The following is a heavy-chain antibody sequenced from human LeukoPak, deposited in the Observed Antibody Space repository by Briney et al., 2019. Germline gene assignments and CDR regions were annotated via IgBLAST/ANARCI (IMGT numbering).Heavy chain of an antibody. J-gene: IGHJ4*02. V-gene: IGHV1-18*01. CDR2: ISAYNGNT. CDR3: AREGSRIAAAGTNHFDY. Sequence: GASVKVSCKASGYTFTSYGISWVRQAPGQGLEWMGWISAYNGNTNYAQKLQGRVTMTTDTSTSTAYMELRSLRSDDTAVYYCAREGSRIAAAGTNHFDYWGQGTLVTVSS. D-gene: IGHD6-13*01. CDR1: GYTFTSYG.